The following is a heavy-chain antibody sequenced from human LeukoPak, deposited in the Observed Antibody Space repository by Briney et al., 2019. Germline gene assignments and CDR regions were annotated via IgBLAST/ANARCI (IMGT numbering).Heavy chain of an antibody. D-gene: IGHD5-18*01. Sequence: PGGSLRRSCAASGFTFSSYSMNWVRQAPGKGLEWVSSISSSSSYISYADSVKGRFTVSRDNAKNSLYLQMNSLRAEDTAMYYCARDVSGYSYGLGDYWGQGTLVTVSS. V-gene: IGHV3-21*01. J-gene: IGHJ4*02. CDR2: ISSSSSYI. CDR3: ARDVSGYSYGLGDY. CDR1: GFTFSSYS.